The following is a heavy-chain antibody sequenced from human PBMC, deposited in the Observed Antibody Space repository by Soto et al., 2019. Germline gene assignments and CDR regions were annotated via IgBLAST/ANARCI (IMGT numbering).Heavy chain of an antibody. CDR1: GFTFSSYA. CDR2: ISGSGGST. CDR3: AKAHSGYVWGRYYFDY. V-gene: IGHV3-23*01. D-gene: IGHD5-12*01. Sequence: EVQLLESGGGLVQPGGSLRLSCAASGFTFSSYAMSWVRQAPGKGLEWVSGISGSGGSTYYVDSVKGRFIISRDNSKNTLYLQMNSLRAEDTAVYYCAKAHSGYVWGRYYFDYWGQGTLVTVSS. J-gene: IGHJ4*02.